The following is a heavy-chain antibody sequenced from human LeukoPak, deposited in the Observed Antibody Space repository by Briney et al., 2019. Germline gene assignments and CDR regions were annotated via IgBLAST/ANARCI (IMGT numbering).Heavy chain of an antibody. D-gene: IGHD3-10*01. CDR1: GGSISSYY. CDR2: IYYSGST. J-gene: IGHJ4*02. Sequence: PSETLSLTCTVSGGSISSYYWSWIRQPPGKGLEWIRYIYYSGSTNYNPSLKSRVAISVDTSKNQFSLKLSSVTAADTAVYYCARLQYYYGSGSLDYWGQGTLVTVSS. V-gene: IGHV4-59*01. CDR3: ARLQYYYGSGSLDY.